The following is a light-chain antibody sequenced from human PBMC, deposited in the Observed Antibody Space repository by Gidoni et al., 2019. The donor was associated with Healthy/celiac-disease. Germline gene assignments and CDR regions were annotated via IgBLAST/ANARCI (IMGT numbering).Light chain of an antibody. V-gene: IGKV1-39*01. CDR1: QSISSY. J-gene: IGKJ4*02. CDR3: QQSNSNPRT. Sequence: DLQLTPSPSSLSASVGDRVTITGRASQSISSYLDWYQQKPGKAPKLLIYAASSLESGVPSRFSGSGSGTDVTLTISSLQPEDFATYYCQQSNSNPRTFGGGTKVEIK. CDR2: AAS.